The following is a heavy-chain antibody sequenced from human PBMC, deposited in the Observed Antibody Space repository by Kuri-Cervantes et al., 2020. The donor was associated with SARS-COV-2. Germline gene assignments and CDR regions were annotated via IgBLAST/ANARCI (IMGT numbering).Heavy chain of an antibody. D-gene: IGHD2-15*01. CDR2: INSNGDHT. CDR1: GFIFSRYA. Sequence: GESLKISCSASGFIFSRYALHWVRQAPGKGLEFVSAINSNGDHTYYADSVRGRFTISRDISKNTLYLQMSSLRAEDSAIYYCVKGSSRGIFHPAVDNWGQGALVTVSS. CDR3: VKGSSRGIFHPAVDN. J-gene: IGHJ4*02. V-gene: IGHV3-64D*08.